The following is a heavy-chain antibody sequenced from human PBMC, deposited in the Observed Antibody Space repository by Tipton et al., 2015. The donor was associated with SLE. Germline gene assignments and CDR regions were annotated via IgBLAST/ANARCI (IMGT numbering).Heavy chain of an antibody. V-gene: IGHV4-4*07. J-gene: IGHJ3*02. CDR2: IYTSGST. D-gene: IGHD1-26*01. CDR1: GGSISSYY. Sequence: TLSLTCTVSGGSISSYYWSWIRQPPGKGLEWIGRIYTSGSTNYNPPLTSRVTMSVDTSKNQFSLKLSSVTAADTAVYYCARELPGPDSGSYYGAFDIWGQGTMVTVSS. CDR3: ARELPGPDSGSYYGAFDI.